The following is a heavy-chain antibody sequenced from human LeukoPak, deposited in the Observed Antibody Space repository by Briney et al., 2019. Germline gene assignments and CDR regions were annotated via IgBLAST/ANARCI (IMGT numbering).Heavy chain of an antibody. CDR2: IIPIFGTT. D-gene: IGHD6-6*01. CDR1: GGTFRTYT. J-gene: IGHJ4*02. CDR3: ARTSSHSSSFV. Sequence: GASVKVSCKASGGTFRTYTINWVRQAPGQGLEWMGGIIPIFGTTHYAQKFQGRVTITADKSTSTAYMELTSLTSEDTAVYYCARTSSHSSSFVWGQGTLVTVSS. V-gene: IGHV1-69*06.